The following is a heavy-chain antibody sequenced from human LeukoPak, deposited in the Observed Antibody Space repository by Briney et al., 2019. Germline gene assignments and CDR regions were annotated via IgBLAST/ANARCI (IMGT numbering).Heavy chain of an antibody. CDR2: ISAYKGNT. J-gene: IGHJ4*02. V-gene: IGHV1-18*04. Sequence: GASVKVSCKASGYTFTSYGISWVRQAPGQGLEWMGWISAYKGNTNYAQKLQGRVTMTTDTSTSTAYMELRSLRSDDTAVYYCARVLGSRSQYYFDYWGQGTLVTVSS. CDR1: GYTFTSYG. CDR3: ARVLGSRSQYYFDY. D-gene: IGHD7-27*01.